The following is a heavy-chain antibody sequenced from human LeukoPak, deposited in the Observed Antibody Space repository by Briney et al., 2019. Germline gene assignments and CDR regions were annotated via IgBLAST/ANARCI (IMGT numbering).Heavy chain of an antibody. CDR2: MPYDGSST. CDR3: VREGVAASGTRGYYFDY. Sequence: PGGSLRLSWAASGFTFSTYAMHWVRQAPGKGLEWVAVMPYDGSSTYYADSVKGRFTISRDNSKNTLYLQMNSLRAEDTAVYYCVREGVAASGTRGYYFDYWGQGTLVTVSS. J-gene: IGHJ4*02. CDR1: GFTFSTYA. D-gene: IGHD6-13*01. V-gene: IGHV3-30-3*01.